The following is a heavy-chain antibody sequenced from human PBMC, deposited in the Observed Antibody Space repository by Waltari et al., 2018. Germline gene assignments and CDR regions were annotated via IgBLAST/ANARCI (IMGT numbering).Heavy chain of an antibody. J-gene: IGHJ3*02. CDR1: GGTFSSYA. D-gene: IGHD5-12*01. V-gene: IGHV1-69*05. CDR3: ARDQMATDAFDI. CDR2: IIPIFGTA. Sequence: VKVSCKASGGTFSSYAISWVRQAPGQGLEWMGGIIPIFGTANYAQKFQGRVTITTDESTSTAYMELSSVTAADTAVYYCARDQMATDAFDIWGQGTMVTVSS.